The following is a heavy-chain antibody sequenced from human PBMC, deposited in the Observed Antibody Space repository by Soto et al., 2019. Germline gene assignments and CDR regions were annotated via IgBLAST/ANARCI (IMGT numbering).Heavy chain of an antibody. J-gene: IGHJ6*03. CDR1: GFTFSSYA. D-gene: IGHD2-2*01. V-gene: IGHV3-23*01. CDR2: ISGSGGST. Sequence: PGGSLRLSCAASGFTFSSYAMSWVRQAPGKGLEWVSAISGSGGSTYYADSVKGRFTISRDNSKNTLYLQMNSLRAEDTAVYYCAKDFIRSIVVVPAAMRGLDHYYMDVWGKGTTVTVSS. CDR3: AKDFIRSIVVVPAAMRGLDHYYMDV.